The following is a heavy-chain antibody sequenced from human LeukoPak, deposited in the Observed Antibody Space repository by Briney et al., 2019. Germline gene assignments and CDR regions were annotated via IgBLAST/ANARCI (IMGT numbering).Heavy chain of an antibody. CDR2: ISGSGGST. CDR3: AKGASPLRYCSSTSCYTAVDY. J-gene: IGHJ4*02. D-gene: IGHD2-2*02. V-gene: IGHV3-23*01. CDR1: GFTFSSYA. Sequence: PGGSLSISCAASGFTFSSYAMSWVRQAPGKGLEWVSAISGSGGSTYYADSVKGRFTISRDNSKNTLYLQMNSLRAEDTAVYYCAKGASPLRYCSSTSCYTAVDYWGQGTLVTVSS.